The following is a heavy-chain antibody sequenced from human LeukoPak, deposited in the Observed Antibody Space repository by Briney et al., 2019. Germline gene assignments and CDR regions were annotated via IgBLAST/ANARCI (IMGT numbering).Heavy chain of an antibody. CDR1: GFTFSSYS. V-gene: IGHV3-21*01. CDR3: AVNYYGSGYNWFDP. J-gene: IGHJ5*02. CDR2: ISSSSSYI. Sequence: GGSLRLSCAASGFTFSSYSMNWVRQAPGKGLEWVSSISSSSSYIYYADSVKGRFTISRDNAKNSLYLQMNSLRAEDTAVYYCAVNYYGSGYNWFDPWGQGTLVTVSS. D-gene: IGHD3-10*01.